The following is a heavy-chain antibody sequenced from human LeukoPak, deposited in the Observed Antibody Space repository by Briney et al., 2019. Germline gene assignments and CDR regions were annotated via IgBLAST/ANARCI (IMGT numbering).Heavy chain of an antibody. CDR2: IYTSGST. J-gene: IGHJ5*02. Sequence: SETLSLTCTVSGGSISSGSYYWSWIRQPAGKGLEWIGRIYTSGSTNYNPSLKSRVTISVDTSKNQFSLKLSSVTAADTAVYYCARGTLGYCSGGSCRHWFDPWGQGTLVTVSS. V-gene: IGHV4-61*02. CDR1: GGSISSGSYY. D-gene: IGHD2-15*01. CDR3: ARGTLGYCSGGSCRHWFDP.